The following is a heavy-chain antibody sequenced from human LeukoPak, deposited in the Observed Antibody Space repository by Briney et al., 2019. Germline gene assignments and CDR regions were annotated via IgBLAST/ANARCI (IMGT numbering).Heavy chain of an antibody. CDR2: INPDGSEK. J-gene: IGHJ4*02. CDR1: GFXFSSYW. Sequence: GGSLRLSCTASGFXFSSYWITWVRQAPGKGLEWVANINPDGSEKDYVDSVKGRFTISRDNAENSLDLQMSNLRAEDTAVYFCARGHHQSVYWGLGTLVTVSS. V-gene: IGHV3-7*02. CDR3: ARGHHQSVY.